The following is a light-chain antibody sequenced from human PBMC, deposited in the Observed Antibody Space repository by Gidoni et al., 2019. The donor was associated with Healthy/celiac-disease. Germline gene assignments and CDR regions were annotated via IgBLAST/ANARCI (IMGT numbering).Light chain of an antibody. Sequence: DIQMTQSPSSLSASVGDRVTITCRASQSISSYLNWYQQKPGKAPKLLIYAASSLQSGVPSRFSGSGSGTDFTLTISSLQPEDFATYYCPQSYSTPRTFGQXTKVEIK. V-gene: IGKV1-39*01. CDR3: PQSYSTPRT. J-gene: IGKJ1*01. CDR1: QSISSY. CDR2: AAS.